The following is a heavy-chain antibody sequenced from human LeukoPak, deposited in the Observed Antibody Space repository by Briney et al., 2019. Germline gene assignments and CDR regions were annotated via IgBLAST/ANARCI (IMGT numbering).Heavy chain of an antibody. Sequence: GGSLRLSCAASGFTFSSYNMYWVRQAPGEGLEWVSILSGGSDHIYYADPVKSQVTISSDNAKNSLYLQMNGLRAEDTAGYYCARIGSGWYWDYWGQGTLVAVSS. CDR1: GFTFSSYN. CDR2: LSGGSDHI. CDR3: ARIGSGWYWDY. V-gene: IGHV3-21*06. J-gene: IGHJ4*02. D-gene: IGHD6-19*01.